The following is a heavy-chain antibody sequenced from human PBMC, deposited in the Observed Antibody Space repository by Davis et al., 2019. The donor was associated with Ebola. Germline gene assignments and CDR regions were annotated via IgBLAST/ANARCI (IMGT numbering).Heavy chain of an antibody. CDR3: ARFQGDILTGYYTD. D-gene: IGHD3-9*01. CDR2: ISGYNGNT. V-gene: IGHV1-18*01. J-gene: IGHJ4*02. Sequence: ASVKVSCKASGYTFTSYGISWVRQAPGQGLEWMGWISGYNGNTNYAQKFQGWVTMTRDTSISTAYMELSRLRSDDTAVYYCARFQGDILTGYYTDWGQGTLVTVSS. CDR1: GYTFTSYG.